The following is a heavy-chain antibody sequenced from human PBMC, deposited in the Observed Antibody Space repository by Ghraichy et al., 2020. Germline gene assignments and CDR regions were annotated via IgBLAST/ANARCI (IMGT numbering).Heavy chain of an antibody. CDR1: GVSISSYY. CDR2: IYYSGST. D-gene: IGHD2-15*01. CDR3: ARHEGYCSGGSCSSFDY. J-gene: IGHJ4*02. Sequence: SQTLSLTCTVSGVSISSYYWSWIRQPPGKGLEWIGYIYYSGSTNYNPSLKSLVTISVDTSKNQFSLKLSSVTAADTAVYYCARHEGYCSGGSCSSFDYWGQGTLVTVSS. V-gene: IGHV4-59*08.